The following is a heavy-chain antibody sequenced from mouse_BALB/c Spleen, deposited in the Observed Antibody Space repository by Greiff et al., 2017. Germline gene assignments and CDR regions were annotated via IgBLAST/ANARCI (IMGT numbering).Heavy chain of an antibody. V-gene: IGHV1-63*02. CDR3: ARCPYGNYGGDY. CDR2: IYPGGGYT. D-gene: IGHD2-1*01. CDR1: GYTFTNYW. Sequence: QVQLQQSGAELVRPGTSVKISCKASGYTFTNYWLGWVKQRPGHGLEWIGDIYPGGGYTNYNEKFKGKATLTADTSSSTAYMQLSSLTSEDSAVYCWARCPYGNYGGDYWGQGTTLTVSS. J-gene: IGHJ2*01.